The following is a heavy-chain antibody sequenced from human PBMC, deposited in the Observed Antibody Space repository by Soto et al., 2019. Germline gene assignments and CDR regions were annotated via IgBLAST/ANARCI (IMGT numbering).Heavy chain of an antibody. CDR2: INHSGST. V-gene: IGHV4-34*01. CDR3: ARGQGYGFSHY. Sequence: QVQLQQWGAGLLKPSETLSLTCAVYGGSFSGYYWSWIRQPPGKGLEWIGEINHSGSTNYNPSLKSRVTISVDTSKNQFSLKLSSVTAADTAVYYCARGQGYGFSHYWGQGTLVTVSS. CDR1: GGSFSGYY. J-gene: IGHJ4*02. D-gene: IGHD5-12*01.